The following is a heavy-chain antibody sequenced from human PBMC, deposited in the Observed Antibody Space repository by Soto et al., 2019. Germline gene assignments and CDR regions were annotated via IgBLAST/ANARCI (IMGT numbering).Heavy chain of an antibody. CDR3: ARGSAFIGLDY. J-gene: IGHJ4*02. CDR2: IGTSGSYI. CDR1: GFIFSRYS. V-gene: IGHV3-21*01. Sequence: EVQLVESGGGLVKTGGSLRLSCAVSGFIFSRYSMNWVRQSPGKGLEWVSSIGTSGSYIYDTDSEKGRFTISRDNTKDSLYLQMNSLRAEDTAIYYCARGSAFIGLDYWGQGTPVTVSS. D-gene: IGHD1-26*01.